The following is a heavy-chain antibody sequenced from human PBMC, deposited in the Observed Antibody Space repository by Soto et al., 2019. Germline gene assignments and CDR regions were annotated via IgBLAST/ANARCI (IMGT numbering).Heavy chain of an antibody. Sequence: GGSLRLSCAASGFTFSSYGMHWVRQAPGKGLEWVAVISYDGSNKYYADSVKDRFTISRDNSKNTLYLQMNSLRAEDTAVYYCAKGYCSSTSCYKGGWRDYYYGMDVWGQGTTVTVS. V-gene: IGHV3-30*18. CDR2: ISYDGSNK. CDR3: AKGYCSSTSCYKGGWRDYYYGMDV. D-gene: IGHD2-2*02. CDR1: GFTFSSYG. J-gene: IGHJ6*02.